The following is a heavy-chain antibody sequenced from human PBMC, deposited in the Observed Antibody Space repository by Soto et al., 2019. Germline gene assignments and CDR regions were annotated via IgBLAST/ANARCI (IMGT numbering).Heavy chain of an antibody. D-gene: IGHD5-12*01. CDR3: ARGTLSGYSGSPFDY. CDR1: GGSFSGYY. CDR2: INHSGST. Sequence: QVQLQQWGAGLLKPSETLSLTCAVYGGSFSGYYWSWIRQPPGKGLEWIGEINHSGSTNYNPSPKSRVTISVDTSKNQFSLKLSSVTAADTAVYYCARGTLSGYSGSPFDYWGQGTLVTVSS. V-gene: IGHV4-34*01. J-gene: IGHJ4*02.